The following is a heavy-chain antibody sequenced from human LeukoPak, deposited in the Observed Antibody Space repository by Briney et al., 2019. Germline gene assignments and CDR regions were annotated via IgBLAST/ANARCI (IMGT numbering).Heavy chain of an antibody. D-gene: IGHD4-23*01. V-gene: IGHV4-4*08. J-gene: IGHJ5*02. CDR1: NDSISSYC. Sequence: NTSETLSLTCTVSNDSISSYCCSWVRQPPGKGLEWIGFMCPSGRTDYNPSLKSRVTMSIDTSKNQLSMELRFLTAADTAVYYRATSYDGKTAPYDLWGHGTLVTVSS. CDR3: ATSYDGKTAPYDL. CDR2: MCPSGRT.